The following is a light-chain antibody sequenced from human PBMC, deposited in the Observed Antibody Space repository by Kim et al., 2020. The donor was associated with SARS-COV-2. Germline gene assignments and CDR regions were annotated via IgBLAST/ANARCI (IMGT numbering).Light chain of an antibody. J-gene: IGKJ1*01. CDR3: QHYGSSPPRT. CDR1: QSVSSSY. V-gene: IGKV3-20*01. Sequence: PGESATLSCRASQSVSSSYLAWYQQKPGQAPRLLIYGASTRATGIPDRFSGSGSGTDFTLTISRLEPEDFAMYYCQHYGSSPPRTFGQGTKVDSK. CDR2: GAS.